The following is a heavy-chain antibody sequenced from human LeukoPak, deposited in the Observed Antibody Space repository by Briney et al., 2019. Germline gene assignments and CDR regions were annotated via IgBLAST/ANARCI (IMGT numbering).Heavy chain of an antibody. V-gene: IGHV1-69*04. CDR2: IIPILGIA. CDR3: ARGDCSSTSCHPVY. CDR1: GGTFSSYA. D-gene: IGHD2-2*01. Sequence: ASVKVSCKASGGTFSSYAISWVRRAPGQGLEWMGRIIPILGIANYAQKFQGRVTITADKSTSTAYMELSSLRSEDTAVYYCARGDCSSTSCHPVYWGQGTLVTVSS. J-gene: IGHJ4*02.